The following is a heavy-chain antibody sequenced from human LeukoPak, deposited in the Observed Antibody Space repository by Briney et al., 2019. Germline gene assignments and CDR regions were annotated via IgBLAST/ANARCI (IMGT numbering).Heavy chain of an antibody. V-gene: IGHV4-4*07. D-gene: IGHD2-15*01. CDR2: IYTSGST. J-gene: IGHJ5*02. Sequence: PSETLSLTCTVSGGSISSYYWSWIRQPAGKGLEWIGRIYTSGSTNYNPSLKSRVTMSVDTSKNQFSLKLSFVTAADTAVYYCARDLGSDCSGGSCYRSAFDPWGQGTLVTVSS. CDR3: ARDLGSDCSGGSCYRSAFDP. CDR1: GGSISSYY.